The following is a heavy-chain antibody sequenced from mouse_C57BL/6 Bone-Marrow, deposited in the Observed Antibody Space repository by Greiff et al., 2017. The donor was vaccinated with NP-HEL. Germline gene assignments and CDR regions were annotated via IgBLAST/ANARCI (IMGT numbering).Heavy chain of an antibody. CDR1: GFNIKDDY. CDR3: TTFYYGSPRYFDV. CDR2: IDPENGDT. Sequence: VQLQQSGAELVRPGASVKLSCTASGFNIKDDYMHWVKQRPEQGLVWIGWIDPENGDTEYASKFQGKATITADTAANTDYLRLSSLTSEDTVVYYCTTFYYGSPRYFDVWGTGTTVTVSS. J-gene: IGHJ1*03. D-gene: IGHD1-1*01. V-gene: IGHV14-4*01.